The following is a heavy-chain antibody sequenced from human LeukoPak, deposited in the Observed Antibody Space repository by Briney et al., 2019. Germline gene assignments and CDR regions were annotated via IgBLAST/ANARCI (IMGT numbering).Heavy chain of an antibody. Sequence: GGSLRLSCAASGFTFSSYGMSWVRQAPGKGLEWVSTISGSGGSTHYADSVKGRFTISRDNSKNTLYLQTNSLRAEDTAVYCCAKEGSAWYSFDYWGQGTLVTVSS. D-gene: IGHD6-19*01. CDR3: AKEGSAWYSFDY. CDR1: GFTFSSYG. V-gene: IGHV3-23*01. CDR2: ISGSGGST. J-gene: IGHJ4*02.